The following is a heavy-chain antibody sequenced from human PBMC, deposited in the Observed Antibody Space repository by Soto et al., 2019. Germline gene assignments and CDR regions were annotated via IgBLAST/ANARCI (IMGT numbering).Heavy chain of an antibody. Sequence: PGGSLRLSCAASGFTFSSYAMSCVRQAPGKGLEWVSAISGSGGSTYYADSVKGRFTISRDNSKNTLYLQMNSLRAEDTAVYYCASGSYYLPHYWGQGTLVTVSS. CDR1: GFTFSSYA. CDR3: ASGSYYLPHY. D-gene: IGHD1-26*01. CDR2: ISGSGGST. J-gene: IGHJ4*02. V-gene: IGHV3-23*01.